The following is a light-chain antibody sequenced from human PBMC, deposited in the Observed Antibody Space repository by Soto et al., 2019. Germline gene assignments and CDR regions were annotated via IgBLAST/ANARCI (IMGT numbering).Light chain of an antibody. CDR1: QSLLYGAGYMY. CDR2: LGS. Sequence: DIVMTQSPLSLPVTPGEPASISCRSSQSLLYGAGYMYVDWYLQKPGQPPHLPIFLGSNRASGVPDRFSGSVSGTDFTLKISRVETEDVGIYYCMQTLQTPYTFGQGTKLEIK. J-gene: IGKJ2*01. CDR3: MQTLQTPYT. V-gene: IGKV2-28*01.